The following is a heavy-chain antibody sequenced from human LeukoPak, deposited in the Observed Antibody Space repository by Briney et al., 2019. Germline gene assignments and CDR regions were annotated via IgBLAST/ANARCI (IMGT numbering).Heavy chain of an antibody. CDR1: GGSISSGSYY. V-gene: IGHV4-61*02. J-gene: IGHJ4*02. D-gene: IGHD2-15*01. CDR3: ARGLRAASATYDY. CDR2: IYTSGST. Sequence: SQTLSLTCTVSGGSISSGSYYWSWIRQPAGKGLEWIGRIYTSGSTNYNPSLKSRVTISVDTSKNQFSLKLSSVTAADTAVYYCARGLRAASATYDYWGQGTLVTVSP.